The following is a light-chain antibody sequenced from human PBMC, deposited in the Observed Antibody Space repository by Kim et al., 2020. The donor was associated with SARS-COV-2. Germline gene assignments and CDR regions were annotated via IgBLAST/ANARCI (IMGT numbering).Light chain of an antibody. CDR1: ELGDRY. V-gene: IGLV3-1*01. CDR2: QDT. J-gene: IGLJ2*01. Sequence: SVSPGQTARITCSGDELGDRYVFWYQHKPGQSPLLVIYQDTQRPSRIPERFSGSNSGNTATLTISETQAMDEADYYCQTWDSRTAVFGGGTQLTVL. CDR3: QTWDSRTAV.